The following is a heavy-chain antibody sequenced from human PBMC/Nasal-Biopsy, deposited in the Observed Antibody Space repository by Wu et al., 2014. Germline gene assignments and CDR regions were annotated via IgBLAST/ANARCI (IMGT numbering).Heavy chain of an antibody. Sequence: LRLSCAASGFTFRGYAMSWVRQAPGRGLEWVSGISTSVDNTYYADSVKGRFTISRDNSNNTLNLQMDGLRADDTAVYYCAKDKSDLIQTGLLDYWGQGTLVTVSS. CDR1: GFTFRGYA. J-gene: IGHJ4*02. CDR3: AKDKSDLIQTGLLDY. V-gene: IGHV3-23*01. CDR2: ISTSVDNT.